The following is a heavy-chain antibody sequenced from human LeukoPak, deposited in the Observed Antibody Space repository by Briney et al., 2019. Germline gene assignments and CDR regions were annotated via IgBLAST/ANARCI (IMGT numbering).Heavy chain of an antibody. CDR2: INPDGSIR. V-gene: IGHV3-74*03. Sequence: PGGSLRLSCAASGLTFSTYWMHWVRQAPGKGLAWVARINPDGSIRTYANSVQGRVTISRDTAKDTLFLQMNSLRAEDTAVYYCAREARVGGALQYWGQGTPVTASS. D-gene: IGHD1-26*01. CDR1: GLTFSTYW. J-gene: IGHJ4*02. CDR3: AREARVGGALQY.